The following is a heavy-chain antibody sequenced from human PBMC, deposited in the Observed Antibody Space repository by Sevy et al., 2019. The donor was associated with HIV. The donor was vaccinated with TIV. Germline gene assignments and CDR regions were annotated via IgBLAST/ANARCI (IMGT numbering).Heavy chain of an antibody. Sequence: GGSLRLSCAASGFTFSKYWMGWVRQAPGKGLEWVANIKQDAGQKYYVDSVKGRFTISRDNANNSLYLQINSLRAEDTAVYFCARDEGNYSIHYWGQGTLVTVSS. D-gene: IGHD1-7*01. CDR1: GFTFSKYW. CDR2: IKQDAGQK. V-gene: IGHV3-7*01. J-gene: IGHJ4*02. CDR3: ARDEGNYSIHY.